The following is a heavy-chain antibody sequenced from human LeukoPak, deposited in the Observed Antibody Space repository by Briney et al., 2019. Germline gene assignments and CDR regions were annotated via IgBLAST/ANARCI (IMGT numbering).Heavy chain of an antibody. CDR2: ITDSGGNT. CDR3: ARDVEYSNIYFYYYIDV. Sequence: PGGSLRLSCTASGFTFSTYAMSWIRQASGKGLEWVSAITDSGGNTYYAAPVKGRFTISRDNSKNSLYLQMNSLSAEDTALYFCARDVEYSNIYFYYYIDVWGKGTTVTVSS. V-gene: IGHV3-23*01. J-gene: IGHJ6*03. D-gene: IGHD6-6*01. CDR1: GFTFSTYA.